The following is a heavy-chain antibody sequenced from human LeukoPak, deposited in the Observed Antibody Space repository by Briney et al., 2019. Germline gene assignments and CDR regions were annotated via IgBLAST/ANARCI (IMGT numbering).Heavy chain of an antibody. CDR2: LYYSGST. Sequence: SETLSLTCTVSGASISTYHWSWIRQPPGKGLEWIGYLYYSGSTTYSPSLKSRVTMSVDTSKSQFSLKLNSVTAADTAIYYCARVRGTFETDWGQGTLVTVSS. CDR1: GASISTYH. CDR3: ARVRGTFETD. V-gene: IGHV4-59*01. D-gene: IGHD2/OR15-2a*01. J-gene: IGHJ1*01.